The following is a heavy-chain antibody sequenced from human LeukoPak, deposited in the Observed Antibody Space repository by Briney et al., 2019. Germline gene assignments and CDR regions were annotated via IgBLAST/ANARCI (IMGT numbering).Heavy chain of an antibody. CDR1: GFTFSSYS. CDR2: ISSSSSYI. V-gene: IGHV3-21*04. Sequence: GGSLRLSCAASGFTFSSYSMNWVRQAPGKGLEWVSSISSSSSYIHYADSVKGRFTISRDNSENTLSLQMNSLRADDTAIYYCAKSCNSGNCYYNYWGQGTLVTVSS. D-gene: IGHD2/OR15-2a*01. J-gene: IGHJ4*02. CDR3: AKSCNSGNCYYNY.